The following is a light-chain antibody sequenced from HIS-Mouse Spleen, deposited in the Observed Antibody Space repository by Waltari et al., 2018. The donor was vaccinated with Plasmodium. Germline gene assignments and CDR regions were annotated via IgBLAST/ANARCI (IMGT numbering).Light chain of an antibody. CDR3: YSAADNNLV. CDR2: KDS. CDR1: VLAKKY. V-gene: IGLV3-27*01. Sequence: SYELTQPSSVSVSPGQTARITCSGDVLAKKYARWFQQKQGQAPGLVIYKDSERPSGIPERFSGSSSGTTVTLTISGAQVEDEADYYCYSAADNNLVFGGGTKLTVL. J-gene: IGLJ3*02.